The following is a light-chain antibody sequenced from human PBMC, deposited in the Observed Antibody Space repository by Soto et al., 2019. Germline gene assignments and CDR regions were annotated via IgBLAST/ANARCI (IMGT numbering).Light chain of an antibody. CDR1: QSVSSN. CDR3: QQYNKWPLT. Sequence: VMTQSPAPVSVSPGESATPSCRASQSVSSNLAWYRQKPGQAPRLLMYGASTRATSISDRFSGSGSGTECTLTIRSLQSEEVAVDYCQQYNKWPLTFGGGTKGEIK. CDR2: GAS. V-gene: IGKV3-15*01. J-gene: IGKJ4*01.